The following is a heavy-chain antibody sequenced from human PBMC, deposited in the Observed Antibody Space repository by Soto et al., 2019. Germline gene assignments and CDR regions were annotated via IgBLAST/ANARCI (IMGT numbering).Heavy chain of an antibody. CDR1: GDSIRSSGFF. CDR3: ARTPHLDYWRGLDV. D-gene: IGHD3-3*01. CDR2: IDNSGST. V-gene: IGHV4-39*01. Sequence: QLQLQESGPGLLKSAEILSLTCTVSGDSIRSSGFFWTWIRQPPGKGLEWIGNIDNSGSTHYAPSLNSRISISVDASKNKFSVKLTSVTAADTAVYYCARTPHLDYWRGLDVWGQGTTVIVSS. J-gene: IGHJ6*02.